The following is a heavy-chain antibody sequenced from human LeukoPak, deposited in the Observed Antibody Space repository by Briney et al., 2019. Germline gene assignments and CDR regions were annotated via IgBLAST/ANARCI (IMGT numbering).Heavy chain of an antibody. D-gene: IGHD5-18*01. V-gene: IGHV3-53*01. CDR2: IYSGGST. J-gene: IGHJ4*02. Sequence: GGSLRLSCAASGFTVSSNYMSWVRQAPGKGLEWVSIIYSGGSTYYADSVKGQFTISRDKSKNTLYLQMNSLRVEDTAVYYCAKMAGYSYGYQFDYWGQGTLVTVSS. CDR3: AKMAGYSYGYQFDY. CDR1: GFTVSSNY.